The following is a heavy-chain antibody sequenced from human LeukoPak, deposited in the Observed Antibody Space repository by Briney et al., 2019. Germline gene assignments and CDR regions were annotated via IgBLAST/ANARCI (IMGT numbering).Heavy chain of an antibody. CDR2: LSWDGGTK. CDR1: GFTFSDFT. J-gene: IGHJ4*02. V-gene: IGHV3-43*01. Sequence: GGSLRLSCAASGFTFSDFTMHWVRRAPGEGLEWISLLSWDGGTKSYADSVKGRFTISRDISRSSLYLQMTSLRADDTAFYYCGKDISRRGMAVAEDWGRGALVTVSS. CDR3: GKDISRRGMAVAED. D-gene: IGHD6-19*01.